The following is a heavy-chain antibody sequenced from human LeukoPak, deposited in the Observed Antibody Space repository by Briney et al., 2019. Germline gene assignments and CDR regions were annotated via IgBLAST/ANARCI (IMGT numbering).Heavy chain of an antibody. D-gene: IGHD2/OR15-2a*01. CDR1: GYTFTSYD. V-gene: IGHV1-8*01. CDR3: ARGREYGGSRGLYYYYGMDV. Sequence: ASVKVSCKASGYTFTSYDINWVRQATGQGLEWMGWMNPNSGNTGYAQKFQGRVTMTRNTSISTAYMELSSLRSEDTAVYYCARGREYGGSRGLYYYYGMDVWGQGTTVTVSS. J-gene: IGHJ6*02. CDR2: MNPNSGNT.